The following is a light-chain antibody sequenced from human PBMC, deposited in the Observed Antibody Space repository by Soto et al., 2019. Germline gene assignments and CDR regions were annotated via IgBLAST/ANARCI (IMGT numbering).Light chain of an antibody. CDR1: QSVSSSY. V-gene: IGKV3-20*01. J-gene: IGKJ4*02. CDR2: GAS. Sequence: EIVLTQSPGTLSLSPGERATLSCRASQSVSSSYLAWYQQKTAQAPRLLIYGASSRATGIPDRFSGSGSGTDFTITISRLEPEDFAVYYCQQYGSSPLTFGGGTKVEIK. CDR3: QQYGSSPLT.